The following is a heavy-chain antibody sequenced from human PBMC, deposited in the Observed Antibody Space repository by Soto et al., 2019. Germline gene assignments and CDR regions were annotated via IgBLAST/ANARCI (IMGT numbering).Heavy chain of an antibody. CDR2: ISSSGSTI. CDR1: GFTFSDYY. Sequence: GGSLRLSCAASGFTFSDYYMSWIRQAPGKGLEWVSYISSSGSTIYYADSVKGRFTISRDNAKNSLYLQMNSLRAEDTAVYYCARASSYGDDAFDIWGQGTMVTVSS. D-gene: IGHD4-17*01. J-gene: IGHJ3*02. CDR3: ARASSYGDDAFDI. V-gene: IGHV3-11*01.